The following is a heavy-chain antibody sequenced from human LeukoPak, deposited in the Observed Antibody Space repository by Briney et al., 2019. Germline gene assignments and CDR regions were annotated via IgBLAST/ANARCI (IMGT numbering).Heavy chain of an antibody. J-gene: IGHJ4*02. Sequence: PSETLSLTCTVSGGSISSYYWSWIRRPPGKGLEWIGYIYTSGSTNYNPSLKSRVTISVDTSKNQFSLKLSSVTAADTAVYYCARQDSGSYPHWGQGTLVTVSS. D-gene: IGHD1-26*01. CDR2: IYTSGST. V-gene: IGHV4-4*09. CDR1: GGSISSYY. CDR3: ARQDSGSYPH.